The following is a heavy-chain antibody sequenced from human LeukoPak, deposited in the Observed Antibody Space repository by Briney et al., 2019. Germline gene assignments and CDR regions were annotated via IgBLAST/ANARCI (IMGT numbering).Heavy chain of an antibody. D-gene: IGHD2-15*01. CDR3: ARHSVGSLDC. V-gene: IGHV3-53*01. J-gene: IGHJ4*02. CDR2: IFTGGST. Sequence: GGSLRLSCAPSGFTVSRNFMSWVRQAPGKGLEWVSVIFTGGSTNYTDSVKGRFTIARDNSKNTLYLQMNSLRVEDTAVYYCARHSVGSLDCWGQGTLVTVSS. CDR1: GFTVSRNF.